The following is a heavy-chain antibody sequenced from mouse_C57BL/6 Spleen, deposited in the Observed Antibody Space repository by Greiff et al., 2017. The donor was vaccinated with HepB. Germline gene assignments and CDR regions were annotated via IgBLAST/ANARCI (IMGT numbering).Heavy chain of an antibody. D-gene: IGHD2-3*01. J-gene: IGHJ1*03. CDR3: ARGWLPWYFDV. CDR2: IYPSDSET. V-gene: IGHV1-61*01. CDR1: GYTFTSYW. Sequence: QVQLQQPGAELVRPGSSVKLSCKASGYTFTSYWMDWVKQRPGQGLEWIGNIYPSDSETHYNQKFKDKATLTVDKSSSTAYRQLSSLTSEDSAVYYGARGWLPWYFDVWGTGTTVTVSS.